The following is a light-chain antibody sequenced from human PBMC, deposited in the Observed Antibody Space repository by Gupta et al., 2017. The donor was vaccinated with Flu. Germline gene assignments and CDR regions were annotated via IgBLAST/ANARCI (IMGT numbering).Light chain of an antibody. CDR2: HVS. Sequence: DFVSWFQQHPTKAPKLVIHHVSKRPSGIPDRFTASKSGNTASLTISGLQPEDEAAYYCCSYAGTTHVFGTGTKV. CDR1: DF. J-gene: IGLJ1*01. V-gene: IGLV2-11*03. CDR3: CSYAGTTHV.